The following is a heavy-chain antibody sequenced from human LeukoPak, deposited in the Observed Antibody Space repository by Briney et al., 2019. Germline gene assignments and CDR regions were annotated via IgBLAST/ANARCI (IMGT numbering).Heavy chain of an antibody. D-gene: IGHD2-2*01. J-gene: IGHJ6*03. CDR2: INPSDGST. CDR1: GYTFTSYY. V-gene: IGHV1-46*01. Sequence: ASVKVSCKASGYTFTSYYIHSVRQAPGQGFEWMAIINPSDGSTTNSQKFQGRVTMTTDTSTRTVHMELSGARSEETALYYCARGSSGTHYYYYYMDVWGEGSTVTVSS. CDR3: ARGSSGTHYYYYYMDV.